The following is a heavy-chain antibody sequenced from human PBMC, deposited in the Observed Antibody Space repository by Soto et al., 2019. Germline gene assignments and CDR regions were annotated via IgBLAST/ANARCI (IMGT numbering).Heavy chain of an antibody. CDR1: GGSFSDYF. J-gene: IGHJ4*02. D-gene: IGHD3-10*02. CDR2: INHVGST. V-gene: IGHV4-34*01. CDR3: ARVGEYTTMFSDYFDY. Sequence: SETLSLTCAVYGGSFSDYFWTWIRQSPGKGLEWIGEINHVGSTTYNPSLKSRVTISVDTSKNQFSLKLRSVTAADTAVYYCARVGEYTTMFSDYFDYWGQGTLVTVSS.